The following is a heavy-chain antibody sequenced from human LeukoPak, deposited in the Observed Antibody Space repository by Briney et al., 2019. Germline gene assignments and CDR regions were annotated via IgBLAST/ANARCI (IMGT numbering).Heavy chain of an antibody. D-gene: IGHD6-13*01. CDR1: GFTFDDYG. J-gene: IGHJ4*02. Sequence: PGGSLRLSCAASGFTFDDYGMSWVRQAPGKGLEWVAVIWYDGSNKYYADSVKGRFTISRDNSKNTLYLQMNSLRAEDTAVYYCASSYSSSWYWGQGTLVTVSS. CDR3: ASSYSSSWY. CDR2: IWYDGSNK. V-gene: IGHV3-33*08.